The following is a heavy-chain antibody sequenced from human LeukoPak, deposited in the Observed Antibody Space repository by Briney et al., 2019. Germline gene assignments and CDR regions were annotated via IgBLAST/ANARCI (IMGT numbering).Heavy chain of an antibody. V-gene: IGHV4-4*07. D-gene: IGHD2-2*01. J-gene: IGHJ6*03. CDR1: GGSISSYY. CDR2: IYTSGST. CDR3: ARHAGYCSSTSCYPYYMDV. Sequence: SETLSLTCTVSGGSISSYYWSRIRQPAGKGLEWIGRIYTSGSTNYNPSLKSRVTMSVDTSKNQFSLKLSSVTAADTAVYYCARHAGYCSSTSCYPYYMDVWGKGTTVTVS.